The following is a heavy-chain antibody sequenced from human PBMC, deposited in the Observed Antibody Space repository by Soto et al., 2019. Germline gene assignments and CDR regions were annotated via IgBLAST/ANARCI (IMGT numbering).Heavy chain of an antibody. D-gene: IGHD3-3*01. Sequence: AGCIRLSCAASGVTFSSYAMSWVRQAPGKGLEWVSNISDGGGSKYYVDSVKGRFTISRDNAKNSLYLQMNSLRAEDTAVYYCAGESYYDFWSGIYQHGMDVWGQGTTVTVSS. CDR1: GVTFSSYA. CDR2: ISDGGGSK. CDR3: AGESYYDFWSGIYQHGMDV. J-gene: IGHJ6*02. V-gene: IGHV3-7*03.